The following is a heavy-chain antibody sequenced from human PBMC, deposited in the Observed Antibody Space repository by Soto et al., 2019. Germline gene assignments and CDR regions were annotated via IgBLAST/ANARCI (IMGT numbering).Heavy chain of an antibody. V-gene: IGHV1-18*04. Sequence: VASVKVSCNASGGTFSNYALSWVRQAPGQGLEWMGWISAYNGNTNYAQKLQGRVTMTTDTSTSTAYMELRSLRSDDTAVYYCARDLHGDPYYWGQGTLVTVSS. CDR3: ARDLHGDPYY. D-gene: IGHD4-17*01. J-gene: IGHJ4*02. CDR1: GGTFSNYA. CDR2: ISAYNGNT.